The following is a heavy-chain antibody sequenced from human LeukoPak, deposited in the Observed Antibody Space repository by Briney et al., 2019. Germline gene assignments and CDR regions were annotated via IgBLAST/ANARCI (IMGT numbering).Heavy chain of an antibody. CDR3: AREKAHDYGVPRDAFDI. V-gene: IGHV4-30-4*01. CDR2: IYYSGST. CDR1: GGSISSGDYY. D-gene: IGHD4-17*01. J-gene: IGHJ3*02. Sequence: SETLSLTCTVSGGSISSGDYYWSWIRQPPGKGLEWIGYIYYSGSTYYNPSLKSRVTISVDTPKNQFSLKLSSVTAADTAVYYCAREKAHDYGVPRDAFDIWGQGTMVTVSS.